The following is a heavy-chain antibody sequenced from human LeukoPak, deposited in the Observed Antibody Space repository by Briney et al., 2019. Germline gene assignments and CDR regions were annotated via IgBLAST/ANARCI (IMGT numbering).Heavy chain of an antibody. CDR1: GFTFSSYS. D-gene: IGHD3-10*01. V-gene: IGHV3-21*01. CDR3: ARHEGAWFGELYHLDY. CDR2: ITPSSSDR. Sequence: GGSLRLSCAASGFTFSSYSMNWVRQAPGKGLEWVSLITPSSSDRYYADSVQGRFTISRDNAKNSLYLQMNSLRAEDTAVYYCARHEGAWFGELYHLDYWGQGSLVTVSS. J-gene: IGHJ4*02.